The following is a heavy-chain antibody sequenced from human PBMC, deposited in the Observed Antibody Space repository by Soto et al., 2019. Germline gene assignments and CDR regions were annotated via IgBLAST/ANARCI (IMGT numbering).Heavy chain of an antibody. Sequence: PVGSVRLSCAASGFTFSNAWMSWVRQAPGKGLEWVGRIKSKTDVVTTDYAAPVKGRFTISRDDSKKTLYLQMNSLKTEDTAVYYCTTDTPQGYYDSSGFYYYYYGMDVWGQGTTVTVSS. J-gene: IGHJ6*02. V-gene: IGHV3-15*01. D-gene: IGHD3-22*01. CDR3: TTDTPQGYYDSSGFYYYYYGMDV. CDR1: GFTFSNAW. CDR2: IKSKTDVVTT.